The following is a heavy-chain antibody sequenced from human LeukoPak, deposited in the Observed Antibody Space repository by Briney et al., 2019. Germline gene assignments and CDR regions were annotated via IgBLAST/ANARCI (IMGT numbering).Heavy chain of an antibody. CDR3: ARGQLIAEVPDAFDI. V-gene: IGHV4-34*01. J-gene: IGHJ3*02. CDR2: INHSGST. D-gene: IGHD5-24*01. Sequence: PSETLSLTCAVYGGSFSGYYWSWLRQPPGKRLEWIGEINHSGSTNYNPSLKSRVTISVDTSKNQFSLKLSSVTAADTAVYYCARGQLIAEVPDAFDIWGQGTMVTVSS. CDR1: GGSFSGYY.